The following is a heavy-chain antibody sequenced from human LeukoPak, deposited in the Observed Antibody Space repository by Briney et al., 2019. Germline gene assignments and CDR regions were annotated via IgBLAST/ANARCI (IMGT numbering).Heavy chain of an antibody. V-gene: IGHV1-69*06. CDR3: ATHVGDSSGYYGYYYYMDV. CDR2: IIPIFGTA. D-gene: IGHD3-22*01. J-gene: IGHJ6*03. CDR1: GGTFSSYA. Sequence: SVKVSCKASGGTFSSYANSWVRQAPGQGLEWMGGIIPIFGTANYAQKFQGRVTITADKSTSTAYMELSSLRSEDTAVYYCATHVGDSSGYYGYYYYMDVWGKGTTVTVSS.